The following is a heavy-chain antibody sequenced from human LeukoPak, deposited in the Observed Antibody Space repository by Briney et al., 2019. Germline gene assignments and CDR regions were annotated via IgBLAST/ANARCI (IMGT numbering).Heavy chain of an antibody. D-gene: IGHD1-1*01. CDR3: ARVDGKNWNDNLSDY. CDR2: ISSRSSYI. Sequence: GGSLRLSCAASGFTFSSMNWVRQAPGKGLEWVSSISSRSSYIYYADSVKGRFTISRDNAKNSLYLQMNSLRAEDTAVYYCARVDGKNWNDNLSDYWGQGTLVTVSS. V-gene: IGHV3-21*01. CDR1: GFTFSS. J-gene: IGHJ4*02.